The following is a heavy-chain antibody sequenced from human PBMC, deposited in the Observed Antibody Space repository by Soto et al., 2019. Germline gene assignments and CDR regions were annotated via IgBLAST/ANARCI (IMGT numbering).Heavy chain of an antibody. J-gene: IGHJ6*03. CDR3: ARHYGDYGIYYYYYMDV. CDR2: IYYSGST. D-gene: IGHD4-17*01. CDR1: GGSISSSSYY. V-gene: IGHV4-39*01. Sequence: SDTLSLTCTVSGGSISSSSYYWGWIRQPPGKGLEWIGSIYYSGSTYYNPSLKSRVTISVDTSKNQFSLKLSSVTAADTAVYYCARHYGDYGIYYYYYMDVWGKGTTVTVSS.